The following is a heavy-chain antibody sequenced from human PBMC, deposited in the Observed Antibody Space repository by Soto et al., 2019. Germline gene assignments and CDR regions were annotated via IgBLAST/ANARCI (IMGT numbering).Heavy chain of an antibody. J-gene: IGHJ4*02. Sequence: GGSLRLSCAASGFTFSSYSMNWVRQAPGKGLEWVSYISSSSSTIYYADSVKGRFTISRDNAKNSLYLQMNSLRAEDTAVYYCARGTYDYGDSWGQGTLVTVSS. CDR3: ARGTYDYGDS. CDR1: GFTFSSYS. CDR2: ISSSSSTI. D-gene: IGHD2-2*01. V-gene: IGHV3-48*01.